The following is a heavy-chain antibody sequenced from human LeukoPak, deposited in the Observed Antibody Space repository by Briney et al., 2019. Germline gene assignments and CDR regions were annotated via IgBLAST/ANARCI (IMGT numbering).Heavy chain of an antibody. J-gene: IGHJ4*02. V-gene: IGHV3-7*01. CDR1: GFTFSSYW. CDR3: ARVPRVVVVAATCFDY. CDR2: IKQDGSEK. D-gene: IGHD2-15*01. Sequence: AVTLSFSCAASGFTFSSYWMTWVRQAPGQGLKWVANIKQDGSEKYNVYSVKGRFTISRDKAKHSLSLQMNSLRADDTAVYYCARVPRVVVVAATCFDYWGQGTLVTVSS.